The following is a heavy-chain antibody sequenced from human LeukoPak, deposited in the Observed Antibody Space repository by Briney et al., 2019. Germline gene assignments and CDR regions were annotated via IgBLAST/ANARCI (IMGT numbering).Heavy chain of an antibody. CDR1: GYYISSGYF. CDR3: ARGTGYLAYYFYAMDV. D-gene: IGHD3/OR15-3a*01. V-gene: IGHV4-38-2*01. CDR2: IDHSGRT. J-gene: IGHJ6*04. Sequence: PAETLSLTCAVSGYYISSGYFWGWIRQPPGKGLEWIGSIDHSGRTYYNPSLKSRVTISADTTKNQCSLRLSSVTAADTAVYHCARGTGYLAYYFYAMDVWGKGTTVTVSS.